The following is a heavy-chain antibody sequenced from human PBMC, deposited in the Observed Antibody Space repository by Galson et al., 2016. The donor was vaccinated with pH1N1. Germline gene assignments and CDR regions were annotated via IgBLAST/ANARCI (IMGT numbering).Heavy chain of an antibody. D-gene: IGHD1-26*01. CDR2: INPKSGGT. Sequence: SVKVSCKASGYIFSGYYIHWVRQAPGQGLEWMGRINPKSGGTKYAQKFQGRVTLTRDTSISTVYMELSRLASDDAAGYYCARYLYGGFQLPYYYYYAMNVWAQGTTFTVSS. CDR1: GYIFSGYY. CDR3: ARYLYGGFQLPYYYYYAMNV. J-gene: IGHJ6*01. V-gene: IGHV1-2*06.